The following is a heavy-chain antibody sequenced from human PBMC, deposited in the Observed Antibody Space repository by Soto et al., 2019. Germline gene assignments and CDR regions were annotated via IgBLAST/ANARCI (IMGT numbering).Heavy chain of an antibody. V-gene: IGHV3-23*01. CDR3: ASPYLLYAFDI. Sequence: EVHLLESGGGLVQPGGSLRLSCAASGFTFSSYAINWVRQAPGKGLEWVSAISGGGGTTYYADSVKGRSTISRDNSTHSVYLQINSLTAEDTAVYYCASPYLLYAFDILCQETMLTVSS. D-gene: IGHD2-15*01. CDR1: GFTFSSYA. J-gene: IGHJ3*02. CDR2: ISGGGGTT.